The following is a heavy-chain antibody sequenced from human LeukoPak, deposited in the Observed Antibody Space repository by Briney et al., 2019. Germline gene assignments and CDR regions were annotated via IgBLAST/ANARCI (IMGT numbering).Heavy chain of an antibody. CDR1: GGSFSGYY. J-gene: IGHJ5*02. V-gene: IGHV4-34*01. Sequence: PSETLSLTCAVYGGSFSGYYWGWIRQPPGKGLEWIGTIYYSGSIYNNPSLKSRVTISVDTSKSQFSLKLSSVTAADTAVYYCARGGYYGSGNDFRFDPWGQGTLVTVSS. CDR3: ARGGYYGSGNDFRFDP. D-gene: IGHD3-10*01. CDR2: IYYSGSI.